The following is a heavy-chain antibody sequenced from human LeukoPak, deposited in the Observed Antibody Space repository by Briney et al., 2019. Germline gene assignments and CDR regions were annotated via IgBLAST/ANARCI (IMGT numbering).Heavy chain of an antibody. V-gene: IGHV4-59*08. J-gene: IGHJ4*02. Sequence: PSETLSLTCTVSGGSISSYYWSWIRQPPGKGLEWIGYIYYSGSTNYNPSLKSRVTISVDTSKNQFSLKLSSVTAADTAVYYCARLSAYYDFWSGYRAGGNYFDYWGQGTLVTVSS. CDR3: ARLSAYYDFWSGYRAGGNYFDY. D-gene: IGHD3-3*01. CDR2: IYYSGST. CDR1: GGSISSYY.